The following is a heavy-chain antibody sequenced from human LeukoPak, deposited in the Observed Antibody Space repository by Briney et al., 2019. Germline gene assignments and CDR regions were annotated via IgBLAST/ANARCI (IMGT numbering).Heavy chain of an antibody. CDR1: GFAFSSYA. V-gene: IGHV3-23*01. CDR2: ITGSGGST. CDR3: AKNLKPDY. J-gene: IGHJ4*02. Sequence: GGSLRLSCTASGFAFSSYAMGWGRQAPGKGLERVSGITGSGGSTYYADSVKGRFTISRDNSKNTLYLQMSSLRAEDTAVYYCAKNLKPDYWGQGTLVTVSS.